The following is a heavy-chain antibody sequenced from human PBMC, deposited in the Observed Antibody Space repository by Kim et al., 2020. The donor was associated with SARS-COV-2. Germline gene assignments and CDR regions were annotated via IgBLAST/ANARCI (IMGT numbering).Heavy chain of an antibody. Sequence: GGSLRLSCAASGFTFSSYGMHWVRQAPGKGLEWVAVIWYDGSNKYYADSVKGRFTISRDNSKNTLYLQMNSLRAEDTAVYYCAKGYLSGSLGYWGQGTLVTVSS. J-gene: IGHJ4*02. CDR3: AKGYLSGSLGY. D-gene: IGHD1-26*01. CDR1: GFTFSSYG. V-gene: IGHV3-33*06. CDR2: IWYDGSNK.